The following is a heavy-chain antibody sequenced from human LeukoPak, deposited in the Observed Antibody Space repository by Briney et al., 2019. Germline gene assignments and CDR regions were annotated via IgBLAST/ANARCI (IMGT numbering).Heavy chain of an antibody. CDR2: IYSGGST. V-gene: IGHV3-53*01. CDR3: AGSIAAAGDYYYGMDV. D-gene: IGHD6-13*01. Sequence: PGGSLRLSCAASGFTVSSNYMSWVRQAPGKGLEWVSVIYSGGSTYYADSVKGRFTISRDNSKNTLYLQMNSLRAEDTAVYYCAGSIAAAGDYYYGMDVWGQGTTVTVSS. CDR1: GFTVSSNY. J-gene: IGHJ6*02.